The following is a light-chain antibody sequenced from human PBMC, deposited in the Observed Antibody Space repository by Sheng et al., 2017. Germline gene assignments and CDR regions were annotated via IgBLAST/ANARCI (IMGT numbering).Light chain of an antibody. V-gene: IGKV3-20*01. CDR1: QSVRSSY. J-gene: IGKJ2*01. CDR2: GAS. Sequence: IVLTQSPGTLSLSPGERATLSCRASQSVRSSYLAWFQQKPGQAPRLLISGASSRATGIPDRFSGSGSGTDFSLTISRLEPEDFAVYYCQQYGSSPYTFGQGTRLEIK. CDR3: QQYGSSPYT.